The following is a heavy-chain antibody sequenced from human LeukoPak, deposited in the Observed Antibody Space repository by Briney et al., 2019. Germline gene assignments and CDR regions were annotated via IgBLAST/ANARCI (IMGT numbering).Heavy chain of an antibody. D-gene: IGHD7-27*01. Sequence: SGGSLRLSCAASGFTFSDHYMSWIRQAPGKGLEWVSRINSDGSSTTYADSVKGRFTISRDNAKSMLYLQMNSLRADDTAVYYCARGLGDYWGQGTLVTVSS. J-gene: IGHJ4*02. CDR3: ARGLGDY. CDR2: INSDGSST. V-gene: IGHV3-74*01. CDR1: GFTFSDHY.